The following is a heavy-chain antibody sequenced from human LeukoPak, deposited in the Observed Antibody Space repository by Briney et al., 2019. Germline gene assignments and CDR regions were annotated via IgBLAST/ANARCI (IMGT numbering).Heavy chain of an antibody. J-gene: IGHJ1*01. Sequence: PGGSLRLSCAASGFIVSNNNMRWGPQAPGKGLEWVSIIYSAGTTYYADSVKGRFAISRDNFKNTLYLQMNSLRAEDTAVYYCARVVGYDSSGNYNGYFQHWGQGTLVTVSS. D-gene: IGHD3-22*01. CDR3: ARVVGYDSSGNYNGYFQH. CDR2: IYSAGTT. V-gene: IGHV3-53*01. CDR1: GFIVSNNN.